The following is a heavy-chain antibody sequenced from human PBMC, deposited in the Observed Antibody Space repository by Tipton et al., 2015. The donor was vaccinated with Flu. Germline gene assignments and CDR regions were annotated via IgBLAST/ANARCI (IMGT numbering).Heavy chain of an antibody. J-gene: IGHJ4*02. CDR3: ASYRRDVLRFLEWFS. D-gene: IGHD3-3*01. CDR2: IYYSGST. Sequence: TLSLTCTVSGGSISSSSYYWGWIRQPPGKGLEWIGSIYYSGSTYYNPSLKSRVTISVDTSKNQFSLKLSSVTAADTAVYYCASYRRDVLRFLEWFSWGQGTLVTVSS. V-gene: IGHV4-39*01. CDR1: GGSISSSSYY.